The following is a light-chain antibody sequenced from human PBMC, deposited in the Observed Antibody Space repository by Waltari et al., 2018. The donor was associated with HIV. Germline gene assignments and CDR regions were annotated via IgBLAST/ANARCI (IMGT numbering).Light chain of an antibody. CDR1: RRDVGGYNY. J-gene: IGLJ2*01. CDR3: SSYAGSSNLRV. V-gene: IGLV2-8*01. Sequence: QSALTQPPSASRSAGQSVIISCTGTRRDVGGYNYVSCYQQHPGKSPKLIIYEVTKRPSGVPDRFSGSKSGNTASLTVSGLQAEDEADYYCSSYAGSSNLRVFGGGTKLTVL. CDR2: EVT.